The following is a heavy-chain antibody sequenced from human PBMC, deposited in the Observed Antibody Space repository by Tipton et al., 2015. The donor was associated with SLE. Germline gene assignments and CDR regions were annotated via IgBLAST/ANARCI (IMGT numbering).Heavy chain of an antibody. CDR1: GFLFRNYA. CDR3: ATLGAIEYFQH. V-gene: IGHV3-23*03. CDR2: MSSGGSNT. D-gene: IGHD1-26*01. Sequence: SLRLSCATSGFLFRNYAMGWVRQAPGKGLEWVSFMSSGGSNTFYTDSVKGRFTISRDNSQKTVYLQMSSLRAEDTAVYFCATLGAIEYFQHWGQGTLVTVSS. J-gene: IGHJ1*01.